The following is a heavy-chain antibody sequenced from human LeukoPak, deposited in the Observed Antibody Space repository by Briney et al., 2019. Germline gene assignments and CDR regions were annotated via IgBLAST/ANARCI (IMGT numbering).Heavy chain of an antibody. CDR3: ASRYCSGGSCPPDAFDI. CDR2: IIPIFGTA. J-gene: IGHJ3*02. V-gene: IGHV1-69*05. D-gene: IGHD2-15*01. Sequence: ASVKVSYKASGGTFSSYAISWVRQAPGQGLEWMGGIIPIFGTANYAQKFQGRVTITTDESTSTAYMELSSLRSEDTAVYYCASRYCSGGSCPPDAFDIWGQGTMVTVSS. CDR1: GGTFSSYA.